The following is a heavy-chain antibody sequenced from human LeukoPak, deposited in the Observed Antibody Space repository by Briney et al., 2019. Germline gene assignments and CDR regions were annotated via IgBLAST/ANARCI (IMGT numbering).Heavy chain of an antibody. CDR3: ARKRYHSSPAFGY. V-gene: IGHV3-48*01. J-gene: IGHJ4*02. CDR1: GFTFSSYS. D-gene: IGHD6-6*01. CDR2: ISSSSSTI. Sequence: GGSLRLSCAASGFTFSSYSMNWVRQAPGKGLEWVSYISSSSSTIYYADSLKGRFTISRDNAKNSLYLQMNSLRAEDTAVYYCARKRYHSSPAFGYWGQGTLVTVSS.